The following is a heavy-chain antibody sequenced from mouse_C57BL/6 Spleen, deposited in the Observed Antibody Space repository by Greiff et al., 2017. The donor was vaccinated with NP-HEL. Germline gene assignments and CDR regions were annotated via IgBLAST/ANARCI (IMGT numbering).Heavy chain of an antibody. CDR1: GYAFSSYW. CDR2: IYPGDGDT. V-gene: IGHV1-80*01. D-gene: IGHD1-1*01. Sequence: VQVVESGAELVKPGASVKISCKASGYAFSSYWMNWVKQRPGKGLEWIGQIYPGDGDTNYNGKFKGKATLTADKSSSTAYMQLSSLTSEDSAVYFCAKARYGSSPWYFDYWGQGTTLTVSS. CDR3: AKARYGSSPWYFDY. J-gene: IGHJ2*01.